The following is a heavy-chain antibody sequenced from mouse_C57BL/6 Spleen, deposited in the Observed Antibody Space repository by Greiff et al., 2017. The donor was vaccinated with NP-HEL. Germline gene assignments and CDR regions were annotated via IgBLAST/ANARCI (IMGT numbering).Heavy chain of an antibody. Sequence: QVQLQQSGPELVKPGASVKISCKASGYAFSSSWMNWVKQRPGKGLEWIGRIYPGDGDTNYNGKFKGKATLTADKSSSTAYMQLSSLTSEDSAVYFCARSRDYDGGYYAMDYWGQGTSVTVSS. D-gene: IGHD2-4*01. CDR2: IYPGDGDT. V-gene: IGHV1-82*01. CDR3: ARSRDYDGGYYAMDY. J-gene: IGHJ4*01. CDR1: GYAFSSSW.